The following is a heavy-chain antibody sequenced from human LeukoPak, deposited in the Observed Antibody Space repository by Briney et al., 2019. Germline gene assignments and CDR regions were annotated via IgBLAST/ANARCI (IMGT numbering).Heavy chain of an antibody. CDR2: IYHSGST. V-gene: IGHV4-38-2*01. Sequence: SETLSLTCAVSGYSISSGYYWGWMRQSPGKGLEWIGSIYHSGSTYYNPSLKSRITMSVDTSKNQFSLKLSPVTAADTAVYYCARGSSGWYPHFFDYWGQGTLVTVSS. CDR3: ARGSSGWYPHFFDY. J-gene: IGHJ4*02. D-gene: IGHD6-19*01. CDR1: GYSISSGYY.